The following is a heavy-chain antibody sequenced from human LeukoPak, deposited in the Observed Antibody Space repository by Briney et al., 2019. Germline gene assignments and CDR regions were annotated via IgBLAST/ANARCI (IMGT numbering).Heavy chain of an antibody. CDR1: TCAFDNYA. D-gene: IGHD2-8*01. Sequence: SVKVSCKFSTCAFDNYAVNWVRQAPGQGLEWMGAIIPIFETTNYAPKFQGRITITADGSTGTAYMDLSSLRSEDTAIYYCARSLRVSGDFDYWGQGTQVIAS. CDR3: ARSLRVSGDFDY. J-gene: IGHJ4*02. CDR2: IIPIFETT. V-gene: IGHV1-69*01.